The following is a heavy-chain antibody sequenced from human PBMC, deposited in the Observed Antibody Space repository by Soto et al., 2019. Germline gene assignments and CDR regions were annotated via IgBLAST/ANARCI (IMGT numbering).Heavy chain of an antibody. Sequence: SETLSLTCAVNGGSFSTYYWSWIRQPPGRGLEWVGEINHSGSTNYNPSLKSRVTMSVDTSKNQFSLKLSSVTAADTAVYYCARDPIAKDLGPFDYWSQGTLVTVSS. V-gene: IGHV4-34*01. CDR2: INHSGST. CDR1: GGSFSTYY. CDR3: ARDPIAKDLGPFDY. J-gene: IGHJ4*02.